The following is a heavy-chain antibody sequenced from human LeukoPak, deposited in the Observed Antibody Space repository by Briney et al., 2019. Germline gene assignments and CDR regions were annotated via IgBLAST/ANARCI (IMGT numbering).Heavy chain of an antibody. J-gene: IGHJ4*02. CDR1: GFTFSSYW. CDR2: IKQDGSDK. Sequence: GGSLRLSCAASGFTFSSYWMSWVRQAPGKGLEWVANIKQDGSDKYYVDSVKGRFTISRDNAKNSLYLQMNSLRADDTALYYCARQYSSSWYALGYLDYWGQRTLVTVSS. D-gene: IGHD6-13*01. CDR3: ARQYSSSWYALGYLDY. V-gene: IGHV3-7*01.